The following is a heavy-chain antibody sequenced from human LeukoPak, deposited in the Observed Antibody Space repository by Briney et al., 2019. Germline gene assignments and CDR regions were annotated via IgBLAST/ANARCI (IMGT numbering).Heavy chain of an antibody. Sequence: ASVKVSCKASGYTFTSYDINWVRQATGQGLEWMGWMNPNSGNTGYAQKFQGRVTMTRNTSISTAYMGLSSLRSEDTAVYYCARAPQYSSSWGFWGQGTLVTVSS. D-gene: IGHD6-13*01. CDR1: GYTFTSYD. CDR3: ARAPQYSSSWGF. V-gene: IGHV1-8*01. J-gene: IGHJ4*02. CDR2: MNPNSGNT.